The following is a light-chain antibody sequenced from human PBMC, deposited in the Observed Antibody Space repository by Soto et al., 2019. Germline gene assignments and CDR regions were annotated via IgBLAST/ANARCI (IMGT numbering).Light chain of an antibody. J-gene: IGKJ1*01. V-gene: IGKV1-5*01. CDR2: DAS. Sequence: DTQMTQTTSTQCRAGGDCSSSTCRASQSIITSLAWYQQKPGKAPKLLIYDASTLESGVPSRFSGSGSGTEFTLTFGILQPDDFASYSCQQYDGYSQACGQGTKVDIK. CDR1: QSIITS. CDR3: QQYDGYSQA.